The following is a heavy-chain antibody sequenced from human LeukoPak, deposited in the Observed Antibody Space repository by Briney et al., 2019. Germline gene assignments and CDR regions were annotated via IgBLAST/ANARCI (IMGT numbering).Heavy chain of an antibody. D-gene: IGHD3-3*02. CDR2: IYSGATT. J-gene: IGHJ2*01. CDR3: ARVGDHFHWNLDL. CDR1: GFTFSSYG. V-gene: IGHV3-NL1*01. Sequence: GGSLRLSCAASGFTFSSYGMHWVRQAPGKGLEWVSIIYSGATTYYADSVKGRFTISRDTSKNTVSLQMNSLRAEDTAVYFCARVGDHFHWNLDLWGRGTLVSVSS.